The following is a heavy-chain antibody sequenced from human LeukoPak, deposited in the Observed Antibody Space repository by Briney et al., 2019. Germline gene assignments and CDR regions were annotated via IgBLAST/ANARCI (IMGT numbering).Heavy chain of an antibody. J-gene: IGHJ4*02. CDR1: GFTLSSYG. D-gene: IGHD3-22*01. CDR3: ATDLRQYYYDSSAYYPY. CDR2: ISGSGGST. Sequence: PGGSLRLSCAASGFTLSSYGMSWGRQAPGKGLEWESAISGSGGSTNYADSVKGRFTISRDNSKTPLYLQMNSLRAEDTAVHYCATDLRQYYYDSSAYYPYWGQGTLVTVSS. V-gene: IGHV3-23*01.